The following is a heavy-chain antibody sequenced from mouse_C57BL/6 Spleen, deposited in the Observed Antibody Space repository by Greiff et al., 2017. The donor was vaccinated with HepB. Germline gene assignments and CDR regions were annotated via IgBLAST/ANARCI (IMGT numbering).Heavy chain of an antibody. CDR1: GYTFTSYG. CDR2: IYPRSGNT. J-gene: IGHJ2*01. Sequence: QVHVKQSGAELARPGASVKLSCKASGYTFTSYGISWVKQRTGQGLEWIGEIYPRSGNTYYNEKFKGKATLTADKSSSTAYMELRSLTSEDSAVYFCARSGTPRENYFDDWGQGTTLTVSS. CDR3: ARSGTPRENYFDD. V-gene: IGHV1-81*01.